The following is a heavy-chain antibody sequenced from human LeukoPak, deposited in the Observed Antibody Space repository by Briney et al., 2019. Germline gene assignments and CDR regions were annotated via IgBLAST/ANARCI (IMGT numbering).Heavy chain of an antibody. D-gene: IGHD7-27*01. Sequence: SQTLSLTCAVYGGSFSGYYWSWIRQSPGKGLEWIGQINHSGSTNYSPPLKSRLTLSVDTSQNQFSLKLNSVTAADTAVYYCARGDWGLNAFDIWGQGTMVTVSS. J-gene: IGHJ3*02. CDR1: GGSFSGYY. CDR3: ARGDWGLNAFDI. V-gene: IGHV4-34*01. CDR2: INHSGST.